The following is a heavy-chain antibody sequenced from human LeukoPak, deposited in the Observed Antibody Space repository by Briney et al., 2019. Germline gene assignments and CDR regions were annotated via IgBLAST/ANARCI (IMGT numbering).Heavy chain of an antibody. Sequence: GGSLRLSCAASGFTFSSYAMHWVRQAPGKGLEWVAVISYDGSNKYYADSVKGRFTISRDNSKNTLYLQMNSLRAEDTAVYYCAREFREVVPSLGIEPYAEYFQQWGQGTLVTVSS. J-gene: IGHJ1*01. CDR3: AREFREVVPSLGIEPYAEYFQQ. CDR2: ISYDGSNK. D-gene: IGHD2-2*01. V-gene: IGHV3-30*04. CDR1: GFTFSSYA.